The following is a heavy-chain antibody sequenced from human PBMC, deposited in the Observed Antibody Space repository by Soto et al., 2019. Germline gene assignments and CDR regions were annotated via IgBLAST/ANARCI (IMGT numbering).Heavy chain of an antibody. J-gene: IGHJ4*02. V-gene: IGHV3-23*01. CDR3: AKHAEDYGDSRVDY. CDR2: ISGSGGRT. D-gene: IGHD4-17*01. Sequence: EVQLLESGGGLVQPGGSLRLSCAASGFTFSSYAMSWVRQAPGKGLEWVSGISGSGGRTYSADSVKGRFTISRDNSKNTLSLQMNGLRAGDTAVYYCAKHAEDYGDSRVDYWGQGTLVTVSS. CDR1: GFTFSSYA.